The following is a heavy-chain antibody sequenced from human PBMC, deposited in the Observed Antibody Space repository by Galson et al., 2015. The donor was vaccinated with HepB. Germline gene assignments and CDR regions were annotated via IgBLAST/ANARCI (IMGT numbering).Heavy chain of an antibody. V-gene: IGHV1-69*13. CDR3: ARLPTFDI. CDR2: IIPIVGTA. J-gene: IGHJ3*02. CDR1: GGTFTTYG. Sequence: SVKVSCKASGGTFTTYGIIWVRQAPGQGLEWMRGIIPIVGTANYAQKFQGRVTITADESTSTAYMELSSLRSDDTAVYYCARLPTFDIWGQGTMVTVSS.